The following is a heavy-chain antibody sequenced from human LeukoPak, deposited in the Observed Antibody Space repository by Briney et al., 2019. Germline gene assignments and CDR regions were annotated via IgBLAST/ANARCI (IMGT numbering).Heavy chain of an antibody. CDR1: GGTFSSYA. CDR3: ARLYYDSSGYIRRFDP. Sequence: GASVKVSCKASGGTFSSYAISWVRQAPGQGLEWMGRIIPILGIANYAQKFQGRVTITADKSTSTAYMELGSLRSEDTAVYYCARLYYDSSGYIRRFDPWGQGTLVTVSS. V-gene: IGHV1-69*04. J-gene: IGHJ5*02. D-gene: IGHD3-22*01. CDR2: IIPILGIA.